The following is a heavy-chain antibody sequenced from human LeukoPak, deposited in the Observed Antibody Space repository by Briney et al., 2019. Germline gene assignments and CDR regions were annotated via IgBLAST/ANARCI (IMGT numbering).Heavy chain of an antibody. CDR2: IYYSGST. V-gene: IGHV4-39*01. Sequence: PSETLSLTCTVSGGSISSSSYYWGWIRQPPGKGLEWIGSIYYSGSTYYNPSLKSRVTISVDTSKNQFSLKLSSVTAADTAVYYCARHRLAVAEFDYWGQGTLVTVSS. CDR1: GGSISSSSYY. J-gene: IGHJ4*02. D-gene: IGHD6-19*01. CDR3: ARHRLAVAEFDY.